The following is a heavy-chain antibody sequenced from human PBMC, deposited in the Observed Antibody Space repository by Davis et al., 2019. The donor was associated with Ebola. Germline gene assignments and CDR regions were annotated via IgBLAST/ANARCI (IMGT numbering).Heavy chain of an antibody. CDR2: IYHSGST. CDR3: ARAGWGYFDL. V-gene: IGHV4-30-2*01. J-gene: IGHJ2*01. Sequence: MPSETLSLTCAVYGGSFSGYYWSWIRQPPGKGLEWIGYIYHSGSTYYNPSLKSRVTISVDRSKNQFSLKLSSVTAADTAVYYCARAGWGYFDLWGRGTLVTVSS. D-gene: IGHD5-24*01. CDR1: GGSFSGYY.